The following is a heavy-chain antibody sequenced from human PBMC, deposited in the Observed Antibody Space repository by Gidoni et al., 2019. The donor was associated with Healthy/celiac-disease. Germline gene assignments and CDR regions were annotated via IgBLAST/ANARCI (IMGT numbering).Heavy chain of an antibody. V-gene: IGHV3-33*08. J-gene: IGHJ6*02. CDR2: IWYDGSNK. CDR1: RFPFTGPG. CDR3: ARDLEYSSGWYVPPYYYDGMDV. Sequence: QVQLVELGGGVVHPARSLTLSCAHSRFPFTGPGMPWVRQAPGKGLAWVAVIWYDGSNKYYADSVKGRFTISRDNSKNTLYMQMNSLRAEDTAVYYCARDLEYSSGWYVPPYYYDGMDVWGQGTTVTVSS. D-gene: IGHD6-19*01.